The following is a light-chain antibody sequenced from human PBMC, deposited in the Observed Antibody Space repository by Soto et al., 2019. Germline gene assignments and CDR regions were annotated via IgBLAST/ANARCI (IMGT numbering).Light chain of an antibody. J-gene: IGLJ2*01. Sequence: QSALTQPGSVSGSPGQSITISCTGTSSDVGRYNYVSWYQQHPCKAPKLMIYDVSNRPSGVSNRFSGSKSGNTASLTISGLQAEDEADYHCSSYTSSSTLVVFGGGTKPTVL. CDR2: DVS. V-gene: IGLV2-14*01. CDR1: SSDVGRYNY. CDR3: SSYTSSSTLVV.